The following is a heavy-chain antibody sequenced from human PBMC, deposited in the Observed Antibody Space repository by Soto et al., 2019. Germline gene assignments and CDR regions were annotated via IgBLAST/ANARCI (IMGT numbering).Heavy chain of an antibody. Sequence: ASVKVSCKASGGTFSNYAISWVRQAPGQGLEWMGEIIPIFGTANYAQKFQGRVTITADGSTSTAYMELSSLRSEDTAVYYCARSQEHITMIRGVKVGFDYWGQGTLVTVSS. CDR3: ARSQEHITMIRGVKVGFDY. CDR2: IIPIFGTA. V-gene: IGHV1-69*13. D-gene: IGHD3-10*01. CDR1: GGTFSNYA. J-gene: IGHJ4*02.